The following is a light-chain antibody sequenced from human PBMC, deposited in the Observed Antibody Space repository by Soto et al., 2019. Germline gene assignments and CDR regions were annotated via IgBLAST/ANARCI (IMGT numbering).Light chain of an antibody. Sequence: DIQMTQSPATLFASVGDRVTITCRASQSVSNWLAWYQQKPGRAPKLLIYKASTLKSGVPSRFSGSGSGTEFTLTISSLQPDDFATYYCQHYNSYSEAFGQGTKVDI. V-gene: IGKV1-5*03. CDR3: QHYNSYSEA. CDR1: QSVSNW. CDR2: KAS. J-gene: IGKJ1*01.